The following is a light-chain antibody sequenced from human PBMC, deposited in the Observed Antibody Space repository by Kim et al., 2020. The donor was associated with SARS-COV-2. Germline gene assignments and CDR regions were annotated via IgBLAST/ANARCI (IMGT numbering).Light chain of an antibody. CDR2: GSS. Sequence: IVLTQSPGTLSLSPGERATLSCRASQNVTSYYLAWYQQKPGQAPRLLIYGSSNRATGIPARFSGSGSGTDFTLTISRLEPEDFAVYFCQQCSSSPLTFGQGTKVDIK. CDR1: QNVTSYY. J-gene: IGKJ1*01. CDR3: QQCSSSPLT. V-gene: IGKV3-20*01.